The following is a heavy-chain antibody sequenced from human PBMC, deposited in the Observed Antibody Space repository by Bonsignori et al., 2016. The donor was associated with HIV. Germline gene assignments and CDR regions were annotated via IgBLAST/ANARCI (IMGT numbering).Heavy chain of an antibody. D-gene: IGHD2-2*01. V-gene: IGHV3-23*01. CDR3: ASPSA. CDR2: INAAANKT. Sequence: VRQAPGKRPECVSSINAAANKTYYLDSVRGRFTISRDNSKNTLYLQMNDLRGEDTAVYYCASPSAWGQGTLVTVSS. J-gene: IGHJ5*02.